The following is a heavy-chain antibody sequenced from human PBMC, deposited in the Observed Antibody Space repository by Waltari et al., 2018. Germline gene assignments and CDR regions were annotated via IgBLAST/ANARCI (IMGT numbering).Heavy chain of an antibody. J-gene: IGHJ6*02. CDR3: ANRAAAGTNYYYGMDV. V-gene: IGHV1-69*04. Sequence: QVQLVQSGAEVKKPGSSVKVSCTASGGTFSSYAISWVRQAPGQGLEWRGRIIPIIGIANYAQKFQGRVTITADKSTSTAYMELSSLRSEDTAVYYCANRAAAGTNYYYGMDVWGQGTTVTVSS. CDR2: IIPIIGIA. CDR1: GGTFSSYA. D-gene: IGHD6-13*01.